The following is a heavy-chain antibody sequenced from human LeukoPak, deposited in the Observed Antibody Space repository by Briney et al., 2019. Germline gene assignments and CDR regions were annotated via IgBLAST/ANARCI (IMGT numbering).Heavy chain of an antibody. CDR1: GASISDYY. J-gene: IGHJ4*02. D-gene: IGHD6-13*01. Sequence: SETLSLTCTVSGASISDYYWNWIRQPPGKGLEWIGYIYYSGSTNYDPSLKSRVTISVDTTKNQFSLKLSSVTAADTAVYYCARAKAAAGIDYFDYWGQGTLVTVSS. V-gene: IGHV4-59*13. CDR2: IYYSGST. CDR3: ARAKAAAGIDYFDY.